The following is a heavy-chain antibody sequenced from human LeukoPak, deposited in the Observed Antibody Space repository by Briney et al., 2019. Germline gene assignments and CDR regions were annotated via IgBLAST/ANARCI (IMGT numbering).Heavy chain of an antibody. J-gene: IGHJ4*02. D-gene: IGHD1-26*01. CDR1: GFTVSSNY. Sequence: GGSLRLSCAASGFTVSSNYMSWVRQAPGKGLEWVSVIYSGGSTYYADSVKGRFTISRDNSKNTLYLQVNSLRAEDTAVYYCAKDRDLLLSSSQFDYWGQGTLVTVSS. CDR3: AKDRDLLLSSSQFDY. CDR2: IYSGGST. V-gene: IGHV3-66*01.